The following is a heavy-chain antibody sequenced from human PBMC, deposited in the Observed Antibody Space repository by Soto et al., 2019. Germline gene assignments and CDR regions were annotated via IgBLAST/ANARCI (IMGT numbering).Heavy chain of an antibody. J-gene: IGHJ6*02. CDR2: INPSGGST. CDR3: ARAMGSASYYNELHYGMDL. Sequence: ASVKVSCKASGYTFTSYYMHWVRQAPGQGLEWMGIINPSGGSTSYAQKFQGRITMTRDTSTSTVYMELSSLRSEDTAVYYCARAMGSASYYNELHYGMDLWGQGTTATVSS. V-gene: IGHV1-46*01. D-gene: IGHD3-10*01. CDR1: GYTFTSYY.